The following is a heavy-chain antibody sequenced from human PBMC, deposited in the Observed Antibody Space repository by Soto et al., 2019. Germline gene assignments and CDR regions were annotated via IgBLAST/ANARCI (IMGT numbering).Heavy chain of an antibody. CDR1: GFTVSSKY. CDR3: VQTTGWPGFDF. Sequence: EVQLVESGGGLIQPGGSLRLSCAASGFTVSSKYMTWVRQAPGKRLEWVSVIYGGGTTYYADSVKGRFTISRDNSKNTLFLQMHSLRAEDTAVYYCVQTTGWPGFDFWGQGTLVTVSS. V-gene: IGHV3-53*01. D-gene: IGHD6-19*01. CDR2: IYGGGTT. J-gene: IGHJ4*02.